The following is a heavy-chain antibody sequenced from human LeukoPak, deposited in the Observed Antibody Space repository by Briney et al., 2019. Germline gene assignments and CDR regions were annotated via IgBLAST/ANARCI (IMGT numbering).Heavy chain of an antibody. CDR1: GYTFTSYG. CDR3: ARTNVYYYDSSDYYPHFDY. D-gene: IGHD3-22*01. Sequence: GASVKVSCKASGYTFTSYGISWVRQAPGQGLEWMGWISAYNGNTNYAQKLQGRVTMTTDTSTSTAYMELRSLRSDDTAVYYRARTNVYYYDSSDYYPHFDYWGQGTLVTVSS. CDR2: ISAYNGNT. V-gene: IGHV1-18*01. J-gene: IGHJ4*02.